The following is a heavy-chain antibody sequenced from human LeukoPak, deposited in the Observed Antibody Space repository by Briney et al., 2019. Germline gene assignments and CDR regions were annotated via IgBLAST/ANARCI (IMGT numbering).Heavy chain of an antibody. CDR3: ARDQLSRNSSGWYSGGFDP. CDR1: GGSFSGYY. Sequence: SETLSLTCAVYGGSFSGYYWSWIRQPPGKGLEWIGEINHSGSTNYNPSLKSRVTISVDTSKNQFSLKLSSVTAADTAVYYCARDQLSRNSSGWYSGGFDPWGQGTLVTVSS. CDR2: INHSGST. D-gene: IGHD6-19*01. V-gene: IGHV4-34*01. J-gene: IGHJ5*02.